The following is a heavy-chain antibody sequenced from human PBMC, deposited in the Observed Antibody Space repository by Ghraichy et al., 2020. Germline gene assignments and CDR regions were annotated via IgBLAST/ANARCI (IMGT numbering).Heavy chain of an antibody. V-gene: IGHV3-21*01. CDR1: GFTFSSYS. CDR2: ISSSSSYI. D-gene: IGHD3-22*01. J-gene: IGHJ4*02. Sequence: GSLRLSFAASGFTFSSYSMNWVRQAPGKGLEWVSSISSSSSYIYYADSVKGRFTISRDNAKNSLYLQMNSLRAEDTAVYYCASLDYYDSSGYPVFDYWGQGTLVTVSS. CDR3: ASLDYYDSSGYPVFDY.